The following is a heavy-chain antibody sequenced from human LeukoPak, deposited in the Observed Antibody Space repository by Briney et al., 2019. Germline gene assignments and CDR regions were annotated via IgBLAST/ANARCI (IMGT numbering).Heavy chain of an antibody. Sequence: SETLSLTCTVSGGSISNSSYYWAWIRQPPGRGLELIGSIYYRGSTYYNPSLKSRVTISVDTSKNQFSLKLSSVTAADTAVYYCARVPRKSYAYGTLDYWGQGTLVTVSS. V-gene: IGHV4-39*01. J-gene: IGHJ4*02. CDR2: IYYRGST. D-gene: IGHD3-16*01. CDR1: GGSISNSSYY. CDR3: ARVPRKSYAYGTLDY.